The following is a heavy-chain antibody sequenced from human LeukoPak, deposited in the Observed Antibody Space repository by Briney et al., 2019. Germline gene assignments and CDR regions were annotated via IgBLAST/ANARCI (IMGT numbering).Heavy chain of an antibody. D-gene: IGHD2-15*01. CDR2: INPNTGVT. CDR3: ARDDEVVVAATYYFDY. J-gene: IGHJ4*02. V-gene: IGHV1-2*06. CDR1: GYSFTVYY. Sequence: ASVKVSCKASGYSFTVYYIHWVRQAPGQGLEWMGRINPNTGVTDYAQKFQGRVTVTRDTSIGTVSMDLRLRSDDTAVYYCARDDEVVVAATYYFDYWGQGTLVTVSS.